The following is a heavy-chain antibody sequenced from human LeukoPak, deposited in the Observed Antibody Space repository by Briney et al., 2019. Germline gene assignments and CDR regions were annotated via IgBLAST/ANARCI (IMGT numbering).Heavy chain of an antibody. V-gene: IGHV4-61*02. CDR2: IYTSGST. J-gene: IGHJ4*02. D-gene: IGHD6-13*01. CDR1: GGSISSGSYY. Sequence: SQTLSLTFTVSGGSISSGSYYWSWIRQPAGKGLEWIGRIYTSGSTNYNPSLKSRVTISVDTSKNQFSLKLSSVTAADTAVYYCAREVNIAATLDYWGQGTLVTVSS. CDR3: AREVNIAATLDY.